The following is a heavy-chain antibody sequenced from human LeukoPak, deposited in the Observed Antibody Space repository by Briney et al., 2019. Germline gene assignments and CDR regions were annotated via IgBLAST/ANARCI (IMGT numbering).Heavy chain of an antibody. J-gene: IGHJ4*02. CDR3: ARGRLPQDFDY. Sequence: SQTLSLTCAVYGGSFSGYYWSWIRQPPGKGLEWIGEINHSGSTNYNPSLKSRVTISVDTSKNQFSLKLSSVTAADTAVNYCARGRLPQDFDYWGQGTLVTVSS. V-gene: IGHV4-34*01. CDR1: GGSFSGYY. CDR2: INHSGST. D-gene: IGHD4-11*01.